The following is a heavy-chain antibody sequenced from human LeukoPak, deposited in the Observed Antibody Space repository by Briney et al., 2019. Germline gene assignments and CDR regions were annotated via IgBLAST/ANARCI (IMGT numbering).Heavy chain of an antibody. CDR2: FDPEDGET. V-gene: IGHV1-24*01. D-gene: IGHD5-12*01. J-gene: IGHJ6*03. CDR1: GYTFTGYY. CDR3: ATHSPEWRYSGYYNYYYIDV. Sequence: GASVKVSCKASGYTFTGYYMHWVRQAPGKGLEWMGNFDPEDGETIYAQKFQGRVTMTEDTSTDTAYMELNSLTSEDTAVYYCATHSPEWRYSGYYNYYYIDVWGKGTTVIVSS.